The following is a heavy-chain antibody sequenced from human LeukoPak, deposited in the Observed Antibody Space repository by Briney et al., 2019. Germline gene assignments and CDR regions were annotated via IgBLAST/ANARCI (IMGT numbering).Heavy chain of an antibody. CDR1: GYTFSMYG. D-gene: IGHD3-16*01. V-gene: IGHV1-18*04. CDR3: ARDRGALPLTTFFDY. Sequence: WASVKVSCKASGYTFSMYGVSWVRQAPGQGLEWMGWISAYNGNTNYVQRLQGRVTMATDTSTSTAYMELRSLRSDGTAVYYCARDRGALPLTTFFDYWGQGTLVTVSS. CDR2: ISAYNGNT. J-gene: IGHJ4*02.